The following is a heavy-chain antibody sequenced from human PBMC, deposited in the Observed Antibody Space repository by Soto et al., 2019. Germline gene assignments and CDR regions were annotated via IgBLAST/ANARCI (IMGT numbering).Heavy chain of an antibody. CDR3: ARGGDFWSGSPPYYYYGMDV. Sequence: QVPLVESGGGVVQPGRSLRLSCAASGFTFSSYAMHWVRQAPGKGLERGAVISYDGSNKYYADSVKGRFTISRDNSKNTLYLQMNSLRAEDTAVYYCARGGDFWSGSPPYYYYGMDVWGQGTTVTVSS. D-gene: IGHD3-3*01. J-gene: IGHJ6*02. CDR1: GFTFSSYA. CDR2: ISYDGSNK. V-gene: IGHV3-30-3*01.